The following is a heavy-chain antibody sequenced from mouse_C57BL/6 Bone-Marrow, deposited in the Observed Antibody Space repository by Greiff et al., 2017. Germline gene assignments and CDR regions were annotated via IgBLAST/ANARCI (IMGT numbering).Heavy chain of an antibody. D-gene: IGHD2-3*01. CDR3: ARERWLPRNAMDY. CDR2: IYPRSGNT. V-gene: IGHV1-81*01. CDR1: GYTFTSYG. J-gene: IGHJ4*01. Sequence: QVQLQQSGAELARPGASVQLSCKASGYTFTSYGISWVKQRTGQGLEWIGEIYPRSGNTYYNEKFKGKATLIADKSSSTAYMELRSLTSEASAVYFCARERWLPRNAMDYWGQGTSVTVSS.